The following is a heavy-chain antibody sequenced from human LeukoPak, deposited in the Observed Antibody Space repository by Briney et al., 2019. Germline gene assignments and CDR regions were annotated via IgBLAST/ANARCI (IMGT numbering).Heavy chain of an antibody. CDR1: GFIFSSYG. CDR3: AKDTWLNSNPFDY. CDR2: ISYDGSNK. J-gene: IGHJ4*02. Sequence: GGSLRLSCAASGFIFSSYGMHWVRQAPGKGLEWVAVISYDGSNKYYADSVKGRFTISRDNSKNTLYLQMNSLRAEDTAVYYCAKDTWLNSNPFDYWGQGTLVTVSS. V-gene: IGHV3-30*18. D-gene: IGHD2/OR15-2a*01.